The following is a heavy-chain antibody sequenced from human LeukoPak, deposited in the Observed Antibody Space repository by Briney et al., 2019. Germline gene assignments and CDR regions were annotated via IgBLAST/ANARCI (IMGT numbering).Heavy chain of an antibody. CDR1: GYTFTGYY. Sequence: GASVKVSCKASGYTFTGYYMHWVRQAPGQGLEWMGWVNPTSGGTNYAQKFQGRVTMTRDTSISTAYMELSRLRSDDTAVYYRARVVVRDANNYKDYWGQGTLVTVSS. D-gene: IGHD5-24*01. V-gene: IGHV1-2*02. CDR3: ARVVVRDANNYKDY. J-gene: IGHJ4*02. CDR2: VNPTSGGT.